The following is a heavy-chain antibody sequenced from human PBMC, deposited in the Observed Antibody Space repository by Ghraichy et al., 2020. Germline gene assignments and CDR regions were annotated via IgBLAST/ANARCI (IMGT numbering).Heavy chain of an antibody. Sequence: SETLSLTCTVSGGSISSSSYYWGWIRQPPGKGLEWIGNIYYSGSTYYNPSLKSRVTISVDTSKNQFSLKLSSVTAADTAVYYCARLVEWLLYLDYYMDVWGKGTTVTVSS. CDR1: GGSISSSSYY. J-gene: IGHJ6*03. CDR3: ARLVEWLLYLDYYMDV. D-gene: IGHD3-3*01. V-gene: IGHV4-39*01. CDR2: IYYSGST.